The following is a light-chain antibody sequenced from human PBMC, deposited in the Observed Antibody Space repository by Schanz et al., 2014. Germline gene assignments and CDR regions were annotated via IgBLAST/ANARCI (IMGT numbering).Light chain of an antibody. Sequence: QSVLTQPPSVSGAPGQRVTISCTGNSSNIGAGYDVDWYQQLPGAAPKLLIYGDTSRPSGVPDRFSGSKSGSSASLAITGLQAEDEADYYCQSYDSSLSGSVFGGGTQLTVL. CDR3: QSYDSSLSGSV. CDR1: SSNIGAGYD. CDR2: GDT. V-gene: IGLV1-40*01. J-gene: IGLJ7*01.